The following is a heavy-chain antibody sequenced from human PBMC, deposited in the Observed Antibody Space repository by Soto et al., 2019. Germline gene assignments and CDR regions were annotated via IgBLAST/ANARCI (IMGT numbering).Heavy chain of an antibody. Sequence: GGSLRLSCAASGFTFSSYGMHWVRQAPGKGLEWVAVIWYDGSNKYYADSVKGRFTISRDNSKNTLYLQMNSRRAGDTAVYYCAREHSTYYYDSSGYYSLYGDRNYYYYGMDVWGQGTTVTVSS. CDR2: IWYDGSNK. CDR1: GFTFSSYG. CDR3: AREHSTYYYDSSGYYSLYGDRNYYYYGMDV. J-gene: IGHJ6*02. D-gene: IGHD3-22*01. V-gene: IGHV3-33*01.